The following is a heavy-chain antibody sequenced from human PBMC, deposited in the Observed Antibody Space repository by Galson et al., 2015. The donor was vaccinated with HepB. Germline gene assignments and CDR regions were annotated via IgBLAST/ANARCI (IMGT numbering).Heavy chain of an antibody. Sequence: SLRLSCAASGFIFSDYYMGWVRQAPGKGLEWVSYISSRNNYTNYADSVKGRFTISRDNAKNSLYLQMNSLRAEDTAVYYCAREVRGVVVELGGMDVWGQGTTVTVSS. CDR2: ISSRNNYT. CDR1: GFIFSDYY. CDR3: AREVRGVVVELGGMDV. D-gene: IGHD2-2*01. J-gene: IGHJ6*02. V-gene: IGHV3-11*06.